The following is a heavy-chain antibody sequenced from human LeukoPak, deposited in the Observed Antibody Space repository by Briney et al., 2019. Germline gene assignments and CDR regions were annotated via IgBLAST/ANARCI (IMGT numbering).Heavy chain of an antibody. CDR3: ALGEYCSGGSCNGWFDP. CDR1: GGSISSGDYY. Sequence: PSETLSLTCTVSGGSISSGDYYWSWIRQPPGKGLEWIGYIYYSGSTYYNPSLKSRVTISVDTSKNQFSPKLSSVTAADTAVYYCALGEYCSGGSCNGWFDPWGQGTLVTVSS. D-gene: IGHD2-15*01. CDR2: IYYSGST. V-gene: IGHV4-30-4*01. J-gene: IGHJ5*02.